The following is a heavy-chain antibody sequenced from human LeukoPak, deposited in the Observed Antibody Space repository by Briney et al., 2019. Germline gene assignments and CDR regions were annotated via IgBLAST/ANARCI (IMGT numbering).Heavy chain of an antibody. CDR2: SSAYNGNT. CDR3: ARDPGPDIVVVPAASNWFGP. J-gene: IGHJ5*02. CDR1: GYTFTSYG. D-gene: IGHD2-2*01. V-gene: IGHV1-18*01. Sequence: ASVKVSCKASGYTFTSYGISWVRQAPGQGLEWMGWSSAYNGNTNYAQKLQGRVTMTTDTSTSTAYMELRSLRSDDTAVYYCARDPGPDIVVVPAASNWFGPWGQGTLVTVSS.